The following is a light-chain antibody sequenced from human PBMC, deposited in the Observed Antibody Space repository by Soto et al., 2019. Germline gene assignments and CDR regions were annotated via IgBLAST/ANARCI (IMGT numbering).Light chain of an antibody. CDR2: EVS. Sequence: QCALTQPASVCGSPGQSITISCTRTSSDIGRYNYVSWYQQHPGQAPKLIIFEVSKRPSGVSSRFSGSKSGNTASLTISGLQDEDEADYYCRSYTSTSSLDIGGGTKLTV. CDR3: RSYTSTSSLD. V-gene: IGLV2-14*01. J-gene: IGLJ2*01. CDR1: SSDIGRYNY.